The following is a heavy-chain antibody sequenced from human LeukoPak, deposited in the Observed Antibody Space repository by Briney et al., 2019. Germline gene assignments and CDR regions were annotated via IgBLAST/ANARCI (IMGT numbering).Heavy chain of an antibody. V-gene: IGHV3-23*01. CDR2: ISGSGGST. CDR1: GFTFSSYA. J-gene: IGHJ6*03. D-gene: IGHD2-15*01. CDR3: AKGNYCSGGSCPDSDYYYYMDV. Sequence: GGSLRLSCAASGFTFSSYAMSWVRQAPGKGLEWVSAISGSGGSTYYADSVKGRFTISRDNSKNTLYLQMNSLRAEDTAVYYCAKGNYCSGGSCPDSDYYYYMDVWGKGTTVTVSS.